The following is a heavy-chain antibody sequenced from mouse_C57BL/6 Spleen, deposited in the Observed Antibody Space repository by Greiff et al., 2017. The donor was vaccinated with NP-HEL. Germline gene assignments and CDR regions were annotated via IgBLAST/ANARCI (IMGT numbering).Heavy chain of an antibody. Sequence: VQLVESGPGLVAPSQSLSITCTVSGFSLTSYAISWVRQPPGKGLEWLGVIWTGGGTNYNSAPKSRLSIRKDNTKSQVFLKMNSLQTDDTARYYCARNYGYDWYFDVWGTGTTVTVAS. D-gene: IGHD2-2*01. CDR3: ARNYGYDWYFDV. CDR2: IWTGGGT. J-gene: IGHJ1*03. CDR1: GFSLTSYA. V-gene: IGHV2-9-1*01.